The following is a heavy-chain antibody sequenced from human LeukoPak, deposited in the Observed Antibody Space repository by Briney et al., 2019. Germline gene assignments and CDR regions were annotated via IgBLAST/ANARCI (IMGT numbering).Heavy chain of an antibody. CDR2: ISGDGTIT. CDR1: GLNLDAYA. CDR3: AKDTPLFYHYYGIDV. Sequence: GGSLRLSCAASGLNLDAYAMHWVRQAPGKGVEWVFLISGDGTITYYAVSVKGRFTISRDNSKNSLFLEMNSLRSEDTALYYCAKDTPLFYHYYGIDVWGQGTTVTVSS. J-gene: IGHJ6*02. V-gene: IGHV3-43*02.